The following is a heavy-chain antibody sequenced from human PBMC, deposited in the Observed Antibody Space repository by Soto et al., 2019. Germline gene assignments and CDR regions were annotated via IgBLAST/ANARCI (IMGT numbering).Heavy chain of an antibody. D-gene: IGHD1-1*01. CDR2: INPYNGNT. CDR1: GYTFDTYS. CDR3: ARDFLSNSPYLDF. Sequence: VQLVQSGAEVKKPGASVKISCKASGYTFDTYSMTWVRQAPGQGLEWMAWINPYNGNTHYSQKAQGRVSVTTDTSTSTVYMELRSLRSDDTAVYYCARDFLSNSPYLDFWGQGTLVTVSS. V-gene: IGHV1-18*04. J-gene: IGHJ4*02.